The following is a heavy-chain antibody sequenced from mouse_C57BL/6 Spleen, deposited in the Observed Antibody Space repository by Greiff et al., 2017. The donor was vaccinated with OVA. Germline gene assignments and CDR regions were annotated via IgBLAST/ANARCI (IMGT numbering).Heavy chain of an antibody. CDR1: GYTFTSYW. J-gene: IGHJ4*01. CDR3: ARSGVYGSSLYAMDY. Sequence: QVQLQQPGAELVMPGASVKLSCKASGYTFTSYWMHWVKQRPGHGLEWIGEIDPSDSYTNYNQKFKGKSTLTVDKSSSTAYMQLSSLTSEDSAVDYCARSGVYGSSLYAMDYWGQGTSVTVSS. D-gene: IGHD1-1*01. V-gene: IGHV1-69*01. CDR2: IDPSDSYT.